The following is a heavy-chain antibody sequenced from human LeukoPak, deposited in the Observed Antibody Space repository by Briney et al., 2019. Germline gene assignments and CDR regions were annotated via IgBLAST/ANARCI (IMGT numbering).Heavy chain of an antibody. J-gene: IGHJ4*02. CDR2: FDVIDSET. Sequence: ASVKVSCTVSGSSLSELSLYWVRQAPGRGLEWMGGFDVIDSETFYAQKFQGRVTMTEDSSTDTAYMELRSLTSDDTALYYCAAGRPYSLLDYWGQGTLVTVSS. CDR3: AAGRPYSLLDY. CDR1: GSSLSELS. D-gene: IGHD5-18*01. V-gene: IGHV1-24*01.